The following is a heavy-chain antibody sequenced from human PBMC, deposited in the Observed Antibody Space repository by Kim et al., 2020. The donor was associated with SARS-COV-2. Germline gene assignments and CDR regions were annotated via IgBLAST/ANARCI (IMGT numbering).Heavy chain of an antibody. J-gene: IGHJ6*02. CDR1: GFTFSSYA. Sequence: GGSLRLSCAASGFTFSSYAMSWVRQAPGKGLEWVSAISGSGGSTYYADSVKGRFTISRDNSKNTLYLQMNSLRAEDTAVYYCAKYKFGGFGEYEHYYYYGMDVWGQGTTVTVSS. D-gene: IGHD3-10*01. CDR3: AKYKFGGFGEYEHYYYYGMDV. CDR2: ISGSGGST. V-gene: IGHV3-23*01.